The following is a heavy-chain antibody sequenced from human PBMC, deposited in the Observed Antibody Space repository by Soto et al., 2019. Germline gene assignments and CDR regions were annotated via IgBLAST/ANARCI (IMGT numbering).Heavy chain of an antibody. CDR1: GESISSSSYY. CDR2: IYYSGRT. CDR3: ARQRTTVVTQAYFDH. J-gene: IGHJ4*02. V-gene: IGHV4-39*01. Sequence: ASETRSLTGIVPGESISSSSYYWGWIRQPPGKGLEWIGSIYYSGRTYYNPSFKSRVTISIDTSKNQFSMKLSSVTATDTAVYYCARQRTTVVTQAYFDHWGQGALVTVSS. D-gene: IGHD2-21*02.